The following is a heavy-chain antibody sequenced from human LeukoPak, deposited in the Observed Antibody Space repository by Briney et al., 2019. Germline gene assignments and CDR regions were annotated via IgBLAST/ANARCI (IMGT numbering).Heavy chain of an antibody. Sequence: PSETLSLTFTVSGASISKDYWAWIRQPPGKGLEWIGYVIHSDFNKANGDITNYNPSLKSRVTISVDTSKRQFYLKLNSVTAADTAVYFCARGSQTPDAGYWGQGTLVTVSS. CDR3: ARGSQTPDAGY. CDR2: VIHSDFNKANGDIT. J-gene: IGHJ4*02. D-gene: IGHD3-10*01. CDR1: GASISKDY. V-gene: IGHV4-59*01.